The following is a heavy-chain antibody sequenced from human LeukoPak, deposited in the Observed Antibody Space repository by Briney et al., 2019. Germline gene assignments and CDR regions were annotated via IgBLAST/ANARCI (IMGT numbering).Heavy chain of an antibody. V-gene: IGHV1-69*02. CDR3: ARAINPSDIAVVPVAMGY. J-gene: IGHJ4*02. D-gene: IGHD2-2*01. CDR2: IIPILGIA. CDR1: GGTFSSYT. Sequence: SSVKVSCKASGGTFSSYTISWVRQAPGQGLEWMGRIIPILGIANYAQKFQGRVTITADKSTSTAYMELSSLRSEDTAVYYCARAINPSDIAVVPVAMGYWGQGTLVTVSS.